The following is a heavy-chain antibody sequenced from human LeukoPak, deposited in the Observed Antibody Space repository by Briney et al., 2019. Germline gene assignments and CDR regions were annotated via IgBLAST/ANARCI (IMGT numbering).Heavy chain of an antibody. D-gene: IGHD3-3*01. J-gene: IGHJ6*03. V-gene: IGHV4-39*07. CDR2: INHSGST. CDR1: GGPISSSSYY. Sequence: SETLSLTCTVSGGPISSSSYYWGWIRQPPGQGLEWIGEINHSGSTNYNPSLKSRVTISVDTSKNQFSLKLSSVTAADTAVYYCARVPKYYDFWSGFTAKYMDVWGKGTTVTVSS. CDR3: ARVPKYYDFWSGFTAKYMDV.